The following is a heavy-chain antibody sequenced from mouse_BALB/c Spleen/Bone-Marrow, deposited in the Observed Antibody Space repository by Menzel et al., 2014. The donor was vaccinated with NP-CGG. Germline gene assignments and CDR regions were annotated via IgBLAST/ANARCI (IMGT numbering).Heavy chain of an antibody. CDR1: GYTFSSYW. CDR3: ATARATWFAY. Sequence: QVQLQQSGAELMKPGASVKISCKATGYTFSSYWIEWVKQRPGHGLEWIGDIFPGSGSTNYNEKFKGKATFTADTSSSTAYMQLSSLTSEDSAVYYCATARATWFAYWGQGTLVTVSA. CDR2: IFPGSGST. V-gene: IGHV1-9*01. D-gene: IGHD3-2*01. J-gene: IGHJ3*01.